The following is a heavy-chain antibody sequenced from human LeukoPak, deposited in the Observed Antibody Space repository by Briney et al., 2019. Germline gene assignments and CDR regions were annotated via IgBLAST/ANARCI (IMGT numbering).Heavy chain of an antibody. D-gene: IGHD3-3*01. CDR1: GYSISSGYY. J-gene: IGHJ4*02. Sequence: SETLSLTCAVSGYSISSGYYWGWIRQPPGKGLEWIGSIHHSGSTYYNPSLKSRVTISVDTSKNQFSLKLSSVTAADTAVYYCARVLYYDFWSGYSPFDYWGQGTLVTVSS. V-gene: IGHV4-38-2*01. CDR2: IHHSGST. CDR3: ARVLYYDFWSGYSPFDY.